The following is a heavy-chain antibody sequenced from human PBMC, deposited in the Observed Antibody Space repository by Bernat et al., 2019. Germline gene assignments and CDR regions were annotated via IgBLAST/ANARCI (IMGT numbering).Heavy chain of an antibody. CDR1: GFTFSSYG. Sequence: QVQLVESGGGVVQPGRSLRLSCAASGFTFSSYGMHWVRQAPGKGLEWVAVISYDGSNNYYADSVKGRLTISRDNSKNTLYLQMNSLRAEDTAVYYCAKDRKVVWFGEGHYYYGMDVWGQGTTVTVSS. V-gene: IGHV3-30*18. J-gene: IGHJ6*02. CDR3: AKDRKVVWFGEGHYYYGMDV. CDR2: ISYDGSNN. D-gene: IGHD3-10*01.